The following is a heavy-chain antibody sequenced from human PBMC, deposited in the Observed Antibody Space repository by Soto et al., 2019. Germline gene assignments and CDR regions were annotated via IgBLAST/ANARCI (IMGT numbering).Heavy chain of an antibody. CDR1: GFTFSSYW. CDR2: IKQDGSEK. V-gene: IGHV3-7*01. D-gene: IGHD2-2*03. Sequence: EVQLVESGGGLVQPGGSLRLSCAASGFTFSSYWMSWVRQAPGKGLEWVANIKQDGSEKYYVESVKGRFTISRDNAKNSLYLQMNSLRAEDTAVYYCARDVGYCISTSCYPDYYYGMDVWGQGTTVTVSS. J-gene: IGHJ6*02. CDR3: ARDVGYCISTSCYPDYYYGMDV.